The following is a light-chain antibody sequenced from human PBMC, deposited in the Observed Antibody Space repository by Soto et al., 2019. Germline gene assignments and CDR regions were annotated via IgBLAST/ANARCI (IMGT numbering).Light chain of an antibody. CDR3: QQYNSYPRT. CDR1: QTISSW. CDR2: KAS. Sequence: DIQMTQSPSALSGSVGERVTLTCLASQTISSWLAWYQQKPGKAPKLLIYKASSLESGVPSRFSGSGSGTEFTLTISSLQPDDFATYYCQQYNSYPRTFGQGTKVDIK. J-gene: IGKJ1*01. V-gene: IGKV1-5*03.